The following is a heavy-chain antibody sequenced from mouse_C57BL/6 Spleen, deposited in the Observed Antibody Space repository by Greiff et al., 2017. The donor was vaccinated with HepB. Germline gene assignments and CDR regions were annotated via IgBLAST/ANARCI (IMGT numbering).Heavy chain of an antibody. CDR2: ISGGGGNT. V-gene: IGHV5-9*01. CDR3: ARHWNYYGSSSYYYAMDY. J-gene: IGHJ4*01. Sequence: EVQRVESGGGLVKPGGSLKLSCAASGFTFSSYTMSWVRQTPEKRLEWVATISGGGGNTYYPDSVKGRFTISRDNAKNTLYLQMSSLRSEDTALYYCARHWNYYGSSSYYYAMDYWGQGTSVTVSS. D-gene: IGHD1-1*01. CDR1: GFTFSSYT.